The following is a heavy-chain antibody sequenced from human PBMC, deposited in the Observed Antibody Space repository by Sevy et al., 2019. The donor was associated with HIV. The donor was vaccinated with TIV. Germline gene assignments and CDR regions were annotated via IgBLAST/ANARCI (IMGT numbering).Heavy chain of an antibody. CDR1: GLSFSSDA. CDR2: ISDTGGSA. V-gene: IGHV3-23*01. CDR3: AGAMLGAASFYYYYGIDV. Sequence: GGSLRLSCAASGLSFSSDAMTWVRQAPGKGLEWVSVISDTGGSAYYADSGKGRFTISRDNSKKMVYLQMNSLRGAETAVYYCAGAMLGAASFYYYYGIDVWGRGTTVTVSS. D-gene: IGHD3-10*01. J-gene: IGHJ6*02.